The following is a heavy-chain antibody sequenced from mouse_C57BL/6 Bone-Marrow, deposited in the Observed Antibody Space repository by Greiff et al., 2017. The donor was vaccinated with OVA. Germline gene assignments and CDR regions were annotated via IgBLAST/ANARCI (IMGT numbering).Heavy chain of an antibody. CDR3: TTVVVPYFDY. J-gene: IGHJ2*01. CDR2: IDPETGGT. V-gene: IGHV1-15*01. CDR1: GYTFTDYE. Sequence: VQLQQSGAELVRPGASVTLSCKASGYTFTDYEMHWVKQTPVHGLEWIGAIDPETGGTAYNQKFKGKAILTADKSSSTAYMELRSLTSEDSAVYYCTTVVVPYFDYWGQGTTRTVSS. D-gene: IGHD1-1*01.